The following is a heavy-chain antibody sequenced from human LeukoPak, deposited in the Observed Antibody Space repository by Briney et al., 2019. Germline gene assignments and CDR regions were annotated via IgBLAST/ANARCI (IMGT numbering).Heavy chain of an antibody. CDR2: ISWNSGSI. CDR1: GFTFSSYA. J-gene: IGHJ6*02. CDR3: AKDRGSSPFYYGMDV. V-gene: IGHV3-9*01. D-gene: IGHD6-6*01. Sequence: HPGGSLRLSCAASGFTFSSYAMSWVRQAPGKGLEWVSGISWNSGSIGYADSVKGRFTISRDNAKNSLYLQMNSLRAEDTALYYCAKDRGSSPFYYGMDVWGQGTTVTVSS.